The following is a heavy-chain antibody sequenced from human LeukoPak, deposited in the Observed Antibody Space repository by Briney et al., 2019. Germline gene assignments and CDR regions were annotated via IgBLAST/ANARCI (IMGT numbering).Heavy chain of an antibody. J-gene: IGHJ4*02. V-gene: IGHV3-30*02. D-gene: IGHD2-2*01. CDR2: IRYDGSNK. CDR1: GFTFSTYG. CDR3: AAPGVPAATYYFDY. Sequence: PGGSLRLSCAASGFTFSTYGMHWVCQAPGKGLDWVAFIRYDGSNKYYADSVKGRFTISRDNSKNTVYLQMNSLRAEDTAVYYCAAPGVPAATYYFDYWGQGTLVTVSS.